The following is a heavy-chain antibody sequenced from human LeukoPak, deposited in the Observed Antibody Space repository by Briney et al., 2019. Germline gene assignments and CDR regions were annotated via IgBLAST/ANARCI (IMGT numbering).Heavy chain of an antibody. V-gene: IGHV3-30*04. CDR2: ISYDGSTK. D-gene: IGHD3-9*01. J-gene: IGHJ4*02. Sequence: PGRSLILSCAASGFTFRAYAIHWVRQAPGQGLEWVAVISYDGSTKYSADSVKGRFTISRDNSENTVYLQMNSLRPEDTAVYYCARDDQDYFDSSKSFDYWGQGTLVTVSS. CDR3: ARDDQDYFDSSKSFDY. CDR1: GFTFRAYA.